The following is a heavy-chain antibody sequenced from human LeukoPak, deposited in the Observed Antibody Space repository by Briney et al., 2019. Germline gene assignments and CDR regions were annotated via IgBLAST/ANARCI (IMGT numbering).Heavy chain of an antibody. D-gene: IGHD6-19*01. V-gene: IGHV1-8*03. J-gene: IGHJ3*02. CDR1: GYTFTSND. CDR3: VRDTSGQTRADDAFDI. CDR2: MNPNSGNT. Sequence: ASVKVSCRASGYTFTSNDINWVRQASGQGLEWRGWMNPNSGNTGYAQKFQGRVTITRDTYISTAYMAQSSLRSEDTAVYYFVRDTSGQTRADDAFDIWGQGTMVTVSS.